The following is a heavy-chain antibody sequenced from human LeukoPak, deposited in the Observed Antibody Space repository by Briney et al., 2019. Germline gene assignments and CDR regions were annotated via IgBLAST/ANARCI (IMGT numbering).Heavy chain of an antibody. CDR3: ARDQRGPGSLDY. J-gene: IGHJ4*02. CDR2: IWYDGSNK. CDR1: GFTFSGYG. V-gene: IGHV3-33*01. Sequence: GGSLRLSCAASGFTFSGYGMHWVRQAPDKGLEWVAVIWYDGSNKYYADSVKGRFTISRDNSKNTLYLQMNSLRAEDTAVYYCARDQRGPGSLDYWGQGTLVTVSS. D-gene: IGHD3-10*01.